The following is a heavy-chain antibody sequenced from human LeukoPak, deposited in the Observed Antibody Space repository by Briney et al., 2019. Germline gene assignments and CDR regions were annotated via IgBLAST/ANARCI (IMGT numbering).Heavy chain of an antibody. J-gene: IGHJ4*02. D-gene: IGHD6-13*01. Sequence: GGSLRLSCAVSGLTFRNLKMNWVRQAPGKGLEWVSSISSSSSYIYYADSVKGRFTISRDNAKNSLYLQMNSLRAEDTAVYYCARFDPAAGTSYYFDYWGQGTLVTVSS. CDR2: ISSSSSYI. CDR3: ARFDPAAGTSYYFDY. CDR1: GLTFRNLK. V-gene: IGHV3-21*01.